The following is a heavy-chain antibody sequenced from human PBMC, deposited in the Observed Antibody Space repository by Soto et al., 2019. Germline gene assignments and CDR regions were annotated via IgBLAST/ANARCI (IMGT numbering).Heavy chain of an antibody. CDR1: GFTFSSYS. CDR3: AKNQGRGGYSYGYYYYYGMDV. Sequence: GGSLRLPCAAPGFTFSSYSMSWVRQAPGKGLEWGSAISGSWGGKNDADPGKGRFTISRDNSKNTLYLQMNSLRAEDTAVYYCAKNQGRGGYSYGYYYYYGMDVWGQGTTVTVSS. V-gene: IGHV3-23*01. CDR2: ISGSWGGK. J-gene: IGHJ6*02. D-gene: IGHD5-18*01.